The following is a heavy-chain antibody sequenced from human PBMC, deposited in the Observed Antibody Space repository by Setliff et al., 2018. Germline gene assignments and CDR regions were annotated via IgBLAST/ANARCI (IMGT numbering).Heavy chain of an antibody. CDR1: GASISSDGYY. CDR3: ARSRTIAVKGGVFAV. V-gene: IGHV4-31*03. CDR2: IYYSGST. J-gene: IGHJ2*01. D-gene: IGHD6-19*01. Sequence: SCSVSGASISSDGYYWSWIRQYPGKGLEWIGYIYYSGSTYYNPSLKSRVTISLDTSKNQFSLELNSVTAADTAVYYCARSRTIAVKGGVFAVWGRGTLVTVSS.